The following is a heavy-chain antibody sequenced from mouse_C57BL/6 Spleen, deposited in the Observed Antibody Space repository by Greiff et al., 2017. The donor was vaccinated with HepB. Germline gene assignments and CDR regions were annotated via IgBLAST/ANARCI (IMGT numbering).Heavy chain of an antibody. CDR1: GYTFTSYW. J-gene: IGHJ4*01. V-gene: IGHV1-7*01. CDR3: ANYDYDVGYAMDY. D-gene: IGHD2-4*01. CDR2: INPSSGYT. Sequence: QVHVKQSGAELAKPGASVKLSCKASGYTFTSYWMHWVKQRPGQGLEWIGYINPSSGYTKYNQKFKDKATLTADKSSSTAYMQLSSLTYEDSAVYYCANYDYDVGYAMDYWGQGTSVTVSS.